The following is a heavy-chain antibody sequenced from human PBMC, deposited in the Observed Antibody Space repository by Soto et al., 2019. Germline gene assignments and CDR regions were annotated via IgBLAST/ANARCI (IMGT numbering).Heavy chain of an antibody. CDR3: GKDPNGDYFGAFDF. CDR1: GLTFSSYA. Sequence: EVQMLESGGGLVQPGGSLRISCAASGLTFSSYALTWVRQVPGKGLGWVSSITGSGDYTRYTDSVKGRFIITRDNAKNTLFLQMKSLRADDTAIYYCGKDPNGDYFGAFDFWGQGTMVTVSS. V-gene: IGHV3-23*01. J-gene: IGHJ3*01. CDR2: ITGSGDYT. D-gene: IGHD4-17*01.